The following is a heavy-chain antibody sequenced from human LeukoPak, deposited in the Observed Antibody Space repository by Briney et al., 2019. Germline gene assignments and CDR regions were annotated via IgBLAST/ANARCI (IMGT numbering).Heavy chain of an antibody. D-gene: IGHD6-6*01. CDR2: TNSDGSGT. Sequence: GGSLRLSRAASGFTFSSYWMHWVRQAPGQGLGWVSRTNSDGSGTTYADSVNGRFAISRDNAKNAVYLPMNSLRAEDTAVYYCASLFLCYGCSSSSDSFNIWGQGTMVTVS. V-gene: IGHV3-74*01. CDR1: GFTFSSYW. CDR3: ASLFLCYGCSSSSDSFNI. J-gene: IGHJ3*02.